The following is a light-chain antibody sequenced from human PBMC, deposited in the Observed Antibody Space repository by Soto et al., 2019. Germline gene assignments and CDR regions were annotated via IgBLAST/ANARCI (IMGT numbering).Light chain of an antibody. CDR3: TSYTSTSTPYV. CDR1: SSDVGRYTY. V-gene: IGLV2-14*01. J-gene: IGLJ1*01. CDR2: DVY. Sequence: QSALTQPASVSWSPGQSITISCAGTSSDVGRYTYVSWYQQHPGKAPKLIIYDVYNRPSGVSSRFSGSKSGNTASLTISGLQAEDEADYYCTSYTSTSTPYVFGGGTKVTVL.